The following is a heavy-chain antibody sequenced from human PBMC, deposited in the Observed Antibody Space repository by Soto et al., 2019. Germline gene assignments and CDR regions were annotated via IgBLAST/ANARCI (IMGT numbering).Heavy chain of an antibody. V-gene: IGHV3-23*01. CDR1: GFTFSNYA. J-gene: IGHJ4*02. D-gene: IGHD4-17*01. CDR2: LSGSGGIT. Sequence: EVQLLESGGGLVQPGGSLRLSCAGSGFTFSNYAMTWVRQAPGQGLESVATLSGSGGITNYADSVKGRFIISRDNSKNTLYLQINSLRAEDTAVYHCAKTGGITVTRPYFDYWGQGTQVSVSS. CDR3: AKTGGITVTRPYFDY.